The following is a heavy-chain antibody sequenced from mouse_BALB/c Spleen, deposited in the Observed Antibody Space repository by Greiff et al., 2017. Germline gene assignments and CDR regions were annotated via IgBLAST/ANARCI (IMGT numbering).Heavy chain of an antibody. Sequence: QVQLKESGAELVKPGASVKLSCKGSGYTFTDYAMHWVKQSHAKSLEWIGVISTYYGNTNYNQKFKGKATMTVDKSSSTAYMELARLTSEDSAIYYCARGGYDYDGYFDVWGAGTTVTVSS. CDR2: ISTYYGNT. CDR1: GYTFTDYA. J-gene: IGHJ1*01. CDR3: ARGGYDYDGYFDV. D-gene: IGHD2-4*01. V-gene: IGHV1S137*01.